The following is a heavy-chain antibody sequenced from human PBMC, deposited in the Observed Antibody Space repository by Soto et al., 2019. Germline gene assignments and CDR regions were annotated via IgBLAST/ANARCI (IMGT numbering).Heavy chain of an antibody. CDR2: ISYDGSNK. CDR3: ANPFRSSPPDTAMGTYSDYGMDV. D-gene: IGHD5-18*01. Sequence: GGSLRLSCAASGFTFSSYGMHWVRQAPGKGLEWVAVISYDGSNKYYADSVKGRFTISRDNSKNTLYLQMNSLRAEDPAVYYCANPFRSSPPDTAMGTYSDYGMDVWGQGTTVTVSS. CDR1: GFTFSSYG. V-gene: IGHV3-30*18. J-gene: IGHJ6*02.